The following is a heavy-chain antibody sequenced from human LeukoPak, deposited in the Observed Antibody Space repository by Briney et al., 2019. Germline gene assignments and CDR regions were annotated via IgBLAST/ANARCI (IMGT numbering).Heavy chain of an antibody. CDR3: AKASPSSYCGTTSCSVNFDY. CDR2: LSVST. D-gene: IGHD2-2*01. V-gene: IGHV3-23*01. Sequence: GGSLRLSCAASGFTFRSYAMNWVRQAPGKGLEWVSSLSVSTYYADSVKGRFTISRDNSKNTLFLQMNSLRAEDTAVYYCAKASPSSYCGTTSCSVNFDYWGQGTLVTVSS. CDR1: GFTFRSYA. J-gene: IGHJ4*02.